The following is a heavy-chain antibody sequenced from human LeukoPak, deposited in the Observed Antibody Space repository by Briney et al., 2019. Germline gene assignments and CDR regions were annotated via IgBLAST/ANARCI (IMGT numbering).Heavy chain of an antibody. Sequence: SETLSLTCTVSGGSISSYYWCWSWRPPQEGREWMGYVYCSGSNNYNPTLKSRVTISVGTSKNQVSLKLTSVTAADTAVYYCARGCGHWGLSWFDPWGQGTLVTVSS. CDR1: GGSISSYY. D-gene: IGHD7-27*01. V-gene: IGHV4-59*01. CDR3: ARGCGHWGLSWFDP. CDR2: VYCSGSN. J-gene: IGHJ5*02.